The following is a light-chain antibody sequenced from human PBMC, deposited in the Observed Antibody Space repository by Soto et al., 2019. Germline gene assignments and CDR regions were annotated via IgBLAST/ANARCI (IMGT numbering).Light chain of an antibody. CDR2: NAS. J-gene: IGKJ1*01. CDR3: QHCDTSWP. CDR1: RNIERW. V-gene: IGKV1-5*01. Sequence: DIQMTQSPSTLSASVGDRVTITCRASRNIERWLAWYQQKPGKPPKLLILNASTLGSGVPSRFSGSGSGTVFTLTISGLQPDDFATYYCQHCDTSWPFGQGTKVDIK.